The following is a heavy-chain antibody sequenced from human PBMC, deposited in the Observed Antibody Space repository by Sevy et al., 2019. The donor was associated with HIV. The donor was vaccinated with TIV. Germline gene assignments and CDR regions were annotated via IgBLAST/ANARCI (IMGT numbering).Heavy chain of an antibody. CDR2: IWFDGSNT. V-gene: IGHV3-33*01. CDR1: GFTFSTYG. Sequence: GGSLRLSCAASGFTFSTYGMHWVRQAPGKGLEWVAVIWFDGSNTYYADSVKGRFTISRDIAKNTLNFKMTGLRAEDTAVYYCARDLEFYDYGDYGTAIRPDYWGQGTLVTVSS. J-gene: IGHJ4*02. CDR3: ARDLEFYDYGDYGTAIRPDY. D-gene: IGHD4-17*01.